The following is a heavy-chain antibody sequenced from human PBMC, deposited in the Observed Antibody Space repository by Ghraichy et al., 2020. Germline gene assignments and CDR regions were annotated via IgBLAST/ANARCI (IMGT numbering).Heavy chain of an antibody. CDR2: ISWDSGSI. V-gene: IGHV3-9*01. CDR3: AKDNPDSWAFDY. D-gene: IGHD2-15*01. Sequence: GGSLRLSCAASGFTFDDYAMYWVRQAPGKGLEWVSAISWDSGSIGYADSVKGRFTISRDNAKNSLYLQMNSLRAEDTALYYCAKDNPDSWAFDYWGQGTLVTVSS. CDR1: GFTFDDYA. J-gene: IGHJ4*02.